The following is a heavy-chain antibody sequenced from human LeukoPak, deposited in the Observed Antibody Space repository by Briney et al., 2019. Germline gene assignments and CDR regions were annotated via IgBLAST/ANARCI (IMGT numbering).Heavy chain of an antibody. CDR3: ARAGPYYDSSGYYSDFNWFDP. D-gene: IGHD3-22*01. CDR2: ISAYNGNT. J-gene: IGHJ5*02. Sequence: PGASVKVSCKASGYTFTSYGISWVRQAPGQGLEWMGWISAYNGNTNYAQKLQGRVTMTTDTSASTAYMELRSLRSDDTAVYYCARAGPYYDSSGYYSDFNWFDPWGLGTLVTVSS. CDR1: GYTFTSYG. V-gene: IGHV1-18*01.